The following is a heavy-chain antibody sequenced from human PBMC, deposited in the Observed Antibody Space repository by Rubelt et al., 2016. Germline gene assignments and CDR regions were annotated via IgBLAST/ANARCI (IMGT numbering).Heavy chain of an antibody. D-gene: IGHD3-22*01. J-gene: IGHJ5*02. CDR1: GGSISSYY. CDR3: ARTLNYDSSGLDWFDP. Sequence: QVQLQQWGAGLLKPSETLSLTCTVSGGSISSYYWSWIRQPPGKGLEWIGYIYYSGSTNYNPSLKSRVSISVDSSKNQFALKLSSVTAADTAVYYCARTLNYDSSGLDWFDPWGQGTLVTVSS. V-gene: IGHV4-59*01. CDR2: IYYSGST.